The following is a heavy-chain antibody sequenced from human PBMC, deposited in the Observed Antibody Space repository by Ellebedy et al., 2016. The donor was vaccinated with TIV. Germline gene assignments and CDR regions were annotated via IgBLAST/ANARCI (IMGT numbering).Heavy chain of an antibody. CDR2: IYYSASP. V-gene: IGHV4-39*07. Sequence: SETLSLXXTVSGGSISSSGHYWGWIRQPPGKGLEWIGSIYYSASPYYNPSLKSRVTISLDTSKNQFSLKLSSVTAADTAVYYCTRDRSGSLYTHYLDYWGQGSLVTVSS. CDR1: GGSISSSGHY. D-gene: IGHD1-26*01. CDR3: TRDRSGSLYTHYLDY. J-gene: IGHJ4*02.